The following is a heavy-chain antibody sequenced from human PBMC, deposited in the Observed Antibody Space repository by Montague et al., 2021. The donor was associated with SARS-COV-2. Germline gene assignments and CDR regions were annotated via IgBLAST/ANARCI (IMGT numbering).Heavy chain of an antibody. CDR2: VYYSRSS. D-gene: IGHD1-26*01. CDR3: VRDPAPSGSGTFYDY. Sequence: SETLSLTCTVSGASISHDFWAWIRQPPGQGLEWTGYVYYSRSSSYNHSPRGRGSIAADTSKNKYSLILSTVTAADTAIYYCVRDPAPSGSGTFYDYWGQGTLVAVSS. CDR1: GASISHDF. J-gene: IGHJ4*02. V-gene: IGHV4-59*13.